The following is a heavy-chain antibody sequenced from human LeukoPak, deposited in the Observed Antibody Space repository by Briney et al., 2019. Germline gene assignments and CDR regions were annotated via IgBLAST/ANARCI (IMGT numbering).Heavy chain of an antibody. Sequence: PGGSLRLSCAASGFTFSSSAMSWVRQAPGKGLQWVSSITDSGDGTYYADSVKGRFTISRDDSKNTLYLQMNSLRAEDTAVYYCAKKYYDSSGYPSGAFDIWGQGTMVTVSS. D-gene: IGHD3-22*01. CDR1: GFTFSSSA. CDR2: ITDSGDGT. CDR3: AKKYYDSSGYPSGAFDI. V-gene: IGHV3-23*01. J-gene: IGHJ3*02.